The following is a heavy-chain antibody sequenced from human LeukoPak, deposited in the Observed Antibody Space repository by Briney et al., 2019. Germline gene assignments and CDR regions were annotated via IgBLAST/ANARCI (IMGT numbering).Heavy chain of an antibody. CDR1: GFTFRSYG. CDR3: AKDVAYCSRTSCYVNFDY. D-gene: IGHD2-2*01. J-gene: IGHJ4*02. V-gene: IGHV3-23*01. CDR2: ISGSGGST. Sequence: GGSLRLSCAVSGFTFRSYGMSWVRQAPGKGLEWVSSISGSGGSTYYADSVQGRLTISRDNSKNTLYLQMNSLRAEDTAVYYCAKDVAYCSRTSCYVNFDYWGQGTLVTVSS.